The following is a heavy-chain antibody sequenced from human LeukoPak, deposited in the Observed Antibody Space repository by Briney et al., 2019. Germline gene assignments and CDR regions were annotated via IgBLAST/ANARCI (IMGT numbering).Heavy chain of an antibody. CDR2: IIPIFGTA. D-gene: IGHD3-22*01. Sequence: SVKVSCKASGYSFTDFYMHWVRQAPGQGLEWMGRIIPIFGTANYAQKFQGRVTITTDESTSTAYMELSSLRSEDTAVYYCARDDSSGYYYLAYWGQGTLVTVSS. CDR3: ARDDSSGYYYLAY. V-gene: IGHV1-69*05. CDR1: GYSFTDFY. J-gene: IGHJ4*02.